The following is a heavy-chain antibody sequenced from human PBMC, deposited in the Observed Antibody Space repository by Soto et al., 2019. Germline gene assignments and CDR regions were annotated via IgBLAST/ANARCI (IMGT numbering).Heavy chain of an antibody. CDR2: IANDGRSE. CDR3: AKDKGRTAIDY. CDR1: GLTFSAAG. J-gene: IGHJ4*02. Sequence: QVHLVESGGGVVQPGRSLRLSCAASGLTFSAAGMHWVRQAPGKGLEWVAFIANDGRSESYADSVKGRFTISRDNSQKRLYLQMNGLRAEDTAVYYCAKDKGRTAIDYWGQGTLVSVSS. V-gene: IGHV3-30*18.